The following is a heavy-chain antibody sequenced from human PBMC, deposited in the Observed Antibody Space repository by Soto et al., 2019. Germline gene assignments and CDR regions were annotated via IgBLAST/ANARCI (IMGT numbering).Heavy chain of an antibody. Sequence: EVQLVESGGGLVQPGGSLRLSCTASGFTFSSRAMNWVRQFPGRGLEWVSYISSSGSNIDYADSVKGRFTVSRDNAKNSLYLQMNTLRDEDTAVYYCASDRSLGSNWYYYLESWGQGTLVTVSS. J-gene: IGHJ4*02. V-gene: IGHV3-48*02. D-gene: IGHD1-20*01. CDR2: ISSSGSNI. CDR3: ASDRSLGSNWYYYLES. CDR1: GFTFSSRA.